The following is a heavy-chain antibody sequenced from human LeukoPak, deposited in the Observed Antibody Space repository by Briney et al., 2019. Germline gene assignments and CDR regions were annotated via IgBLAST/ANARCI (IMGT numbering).Heavy chain of an antibody. CDR2: ISAYNGNT. V-gene: IGHV1-18*01. D-gene: IGHD2-2*01. J-gene: IGHJ2*01. Sequence: GASVKVSCKASGYTFTSYGISWVRQAPGQGLEWMGWISAYNGNTNYAQKLQGRVTMTTDTSTSTVYMELSSLRSEDTAVYYCARDGAPNGCSSTSCSVWYFDLWGRGTLVTVSS. CDR1: GYTFTSYG. CDR3: ARDGAPNGCSSTSCSVWYFDL.